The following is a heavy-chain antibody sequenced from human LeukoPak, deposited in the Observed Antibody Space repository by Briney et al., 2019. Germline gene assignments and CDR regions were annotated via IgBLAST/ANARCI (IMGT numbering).Heavy chain of an antibody. D-gene: IGHD3-10*01. J-gene: IGHJ5*02. CDR1: GGSISSHY. Sequence: PSETLSLTCTVSGGSISSHYWGWIRQPPGKGLEWIGYISDSGSNVYNPSLKSRVTILGDTSKNQLSLKLSSVTAADTAVYYCARHATGSYSVPWLDPWGQGTLVTVSS. CDR3: ARHATGSYSVPWLDP. V-gene: IGHV4-59*08. CDR2: ISDSGSN.